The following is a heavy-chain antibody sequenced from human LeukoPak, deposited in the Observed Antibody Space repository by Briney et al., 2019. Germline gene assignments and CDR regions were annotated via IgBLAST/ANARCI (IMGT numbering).Heavy chain of an antibody. V-gene: IGHV1-69*01. CDR3: ARGPITMVRGVTPRYYYYMDV. D-gene: IGHD3-10*01. CDR2: IIPMFGTA. J-gene: IGHJ6*03. Sequence: SVKVSCKASGGTFSSYAISWVRQAPGQGLEWMGGIIPMFGTANYAQKFQGRVTITADESTSTAYMELSSLRSEDTAVYYCARGPITMVRGVTPRYYYYMDVWGKGTTVTISS. CDR1: GGTFSSYA.